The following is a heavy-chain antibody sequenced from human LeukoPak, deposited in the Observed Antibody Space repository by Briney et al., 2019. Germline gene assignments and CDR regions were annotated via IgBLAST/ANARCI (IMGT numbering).Heavy chain of an antibody. CDR2: INPNSGGT. Sequence: GSARDSSEASGYTFTGYYMQWGPQAPGQGVERMGRINPNSGGTHYAQKFQGRVTMTRDTSISTAYMERSSLRSDDTAVYYWARAADTGMAHFDYWGQGTLVTVSS. CDR1: GYTFTGYY. CDR3: ARAADTGMAHFDY. D-gene: IGHD5-18*01. V-gene: IGHV1-2*06. J-gene: IGHJ4*02.